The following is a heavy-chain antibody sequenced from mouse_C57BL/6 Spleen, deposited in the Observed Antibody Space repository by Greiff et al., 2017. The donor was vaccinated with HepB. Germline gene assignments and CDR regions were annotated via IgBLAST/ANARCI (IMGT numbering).Heavy chain of an antibody. D-gene: IGHD1-1*01. CDR2: ISSGSSTI. J-gene: IGHJ4*01. V-gene: IGHV5-17*01. CDR3: ARSGFAYYYGSRDAMDY. Sequence: EVKLVESGGGLVKPGGSLKLSCAASGFTFSDYGMHWVRQAPEKGLEWVAYISSGSSTIYYADTVKGRFTISRDNAKNTLFLQMTSLRSEDTAMYYCARSGFAYYYGSRDAMDYWGQGTSVTVSS. CDR1: GFTFSDYG.